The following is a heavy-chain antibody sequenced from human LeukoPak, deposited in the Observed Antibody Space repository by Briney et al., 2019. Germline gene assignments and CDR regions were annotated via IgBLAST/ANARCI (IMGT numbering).Heavy chain of an antibody. D-gene: IGHD3-3*01. CDR3: ARLAWSGYTIDS. V-gene: IGHV4-59*08. Sequence: PSETLSPTSTVSGGSISSYYWSWIRQPPGKGLEWIGYINDNGRTNYNPSLKSRVTRAVDTSKNQFSLRLKSVTAAGTAVYHCARLAWSGYTIDSWAQETLVTVSS. CDR2: INDNGRT. CDR1: GGSISSYY. J-gene: IGHJ4*02.